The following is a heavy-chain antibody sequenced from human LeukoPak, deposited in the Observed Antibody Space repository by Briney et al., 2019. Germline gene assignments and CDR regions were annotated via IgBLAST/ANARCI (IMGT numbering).Heavy chain of an antibody. CDR1: GDSISIGDFR. Sequence: SQTLSLTCSVSGDSISIGDFRWSWIRQSPGKGLEWIGYVYYIGTAYYNPSLRSRVALSADTSKNQFSLTLNSVTVADSAVYFCARARGDSPRIYYYMDVWGKGTTVTVSS. J-gene: IGHJ6*03. D-gene: IGHD3-16*01. V-gene: IGHV4-30-4*01. CDR2: VYYIGTA. CDR3: ARARGDSPRIYYYMDV.